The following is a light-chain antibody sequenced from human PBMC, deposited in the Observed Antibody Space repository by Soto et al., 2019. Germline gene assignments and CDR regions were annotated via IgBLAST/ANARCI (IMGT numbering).Light chain of an antibody. CDR3: SSYTSSSTR. J-gene: IGLJ1*01. Sequence: ALTQPASVSGSPGQSITISCTGTSSDVGGYNYVSWYQQHPGKAPKLMIYDVSNRPSGVSNRFSGSKSGNTASLTISGLQAEDEADYYCSSYTSSSTRFGTGTKVTVL. V-gene: IGLV2-14*01. CDR2: DVS. CDR1: SSDVGGYNY.